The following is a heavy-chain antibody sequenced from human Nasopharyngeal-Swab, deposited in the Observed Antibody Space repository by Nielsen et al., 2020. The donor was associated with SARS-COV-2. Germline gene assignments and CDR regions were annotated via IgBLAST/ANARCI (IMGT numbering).Heavy chain of an antibody. CDR2: IGTAGDT. J-gene: IGHJ4*02. Sequence: GESLKTPRAASGFTFSSYDMHWVRQATGKGLEWVSAIGTAGDTYYPGSVKGRFTSSRENAKNSLYLQMNSLRAGDTAVYYCARGVRSDMITFGGVIAISPFDYWGQGTLVTVSS. CDR3: ARGVRSDMITFGGVIAISPFDY. D-gene: IGHD3-16*02. V-gene: IGHV3-13*04. CDR1: GFTFSSYD.